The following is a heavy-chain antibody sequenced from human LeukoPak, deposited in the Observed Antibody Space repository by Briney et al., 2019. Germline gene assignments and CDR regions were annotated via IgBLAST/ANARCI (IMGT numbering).Heavy chain of an antibody. J-gene: IGHJ4*02. D-gene: IGHD5-24*01. Sequence: ASETLSLTCTVSGASISSSSYYWGWIRQPPGKGLEWIGSIYYSGGTYYNPSLKSRVTISVDTSKNQFSLKLNSVTAADTAMYYCARGRDPYWGQGTLVTVSS. CDR3: ARGRDPY. CDR1: GASISSSSYY. CDR2: IYYSGGT. V-gene: IGHV4-39*01.